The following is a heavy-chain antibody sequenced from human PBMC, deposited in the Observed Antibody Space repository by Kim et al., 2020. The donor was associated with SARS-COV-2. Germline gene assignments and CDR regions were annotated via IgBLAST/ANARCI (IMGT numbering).Heavy chain of an antibody. CDR1: GGSFSGYY. CDR2: INHSGNA. J-gene: IGHJ4*02. Sequence: SETLSLTCVVYGGSFSGYYWSWIRQPPGEGLEWIGEINHSGNANYNPSLKSRVTMSVDTSKIQFSLKLSSVTAADTAVYYCYYYDSSGYPSDYWGQGTLVTVSS. D-gene: IGHD3-22*01. CDR3: YYYDSSGYPSDY. V-gene: IGHV4-34*01.